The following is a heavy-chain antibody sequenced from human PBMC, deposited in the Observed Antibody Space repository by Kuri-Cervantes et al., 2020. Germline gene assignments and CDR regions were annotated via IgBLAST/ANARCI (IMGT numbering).Heavy chain of an antibody. J-gene: IGHJ4*02. CDR3: ARMSWPGSYDYFDY. CDR1: GYSLSTPGMR. Sequence: SGPTLAKPTQTLTLTCTLSGYSLSTPGMRMSWFRQPPTKALEWLARIDWDGDKSYSTSLKTSITISKVTSKNQVVLTMTNMYPVDTATYYCARMSWPGSYDYFDYWGQGILVTVSS. CDR2: IDWDGDK. V-gene: IGHV2-70D*14. D-gene: IGHD3-10*01.